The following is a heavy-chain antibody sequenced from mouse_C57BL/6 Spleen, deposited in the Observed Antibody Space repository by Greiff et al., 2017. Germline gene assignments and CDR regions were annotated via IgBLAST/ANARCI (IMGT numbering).Heavy chain of an antibody. V-gene: IGHV1-59*01. J-gene: IGHJ4*01. CDR1: GYNFTSSW. CDR2: IDPSDSYT. D-gene: IGHD2-3*01. Sequence: VQLQQPGAELVRPGTSVKLSCTASGYNFTSSWMHWVKQRPGQGLEWIGVIDPSDSYTKYHQKFKGKATLTVDTSSSTAYMQRSSLTSEDSAVYYCARNDGYAMDYWGQGTSVTVSS. CDR3: ARNDGYAMDY.